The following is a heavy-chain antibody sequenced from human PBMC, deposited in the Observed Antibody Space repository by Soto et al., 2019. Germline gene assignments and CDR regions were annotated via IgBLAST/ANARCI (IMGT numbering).Heavy chain of an antibody. D-gene: IGHD3-10*01. CDR1: GFPFGIYT. CDR2: ISSSETYI. Sequence: VGSLRLACETSGFPFGIYTMNWVRQAPGKGLEWVSSISSSETYIDYADSVEGRFAISRDDAKNSVFLEMTSLRVDDTAVYYCAREGNYHEFWGQGTLVTVSS. J-gene: IGHJ4*02. V-gene: IGHV3-21*01. CDR3: AREGNYHEF.